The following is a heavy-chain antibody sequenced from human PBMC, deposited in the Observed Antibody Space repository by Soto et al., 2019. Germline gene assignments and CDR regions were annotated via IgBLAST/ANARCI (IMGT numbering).Heavy chain of an antibody. V-gene: IGHV3-30*18. D-gene: IGHD2-15*01. J-gene: IGHJ4*02. Sequence: GGSLRLSCAASGFTFSSYGMHWVRQAPGKGLEWVAVISYDGSNKYYADSVKGRFTISRDNSKNTLYLQMNSLRAEDTAVYYCAKDVVVVAANRGLFDYWGQGTLVTVSS. CDR1: GFTFSSYG. CDR3: AKDVVVVAANRGLFDY. CDR2: ISYDGSNK.